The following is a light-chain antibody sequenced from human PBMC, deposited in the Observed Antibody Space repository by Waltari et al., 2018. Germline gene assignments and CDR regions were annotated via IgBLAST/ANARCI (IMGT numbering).Light chain of an antibody. CDR1: QGISSY. J-gene: IGKJ4*01. Sequence: IQLTQSPSSLSASVGDRVTITCRASQGISSYLGWYQQKPGKAPKLLIYEASTLQSGVPSRFSGSGSGTDFTLIISSLQPEDFATYFCQQLSTYPLTFGGGTKVEIK. CDR3: QQLSTYPLT. CDR2: EAS. V-gene: IGKV1-9*01.